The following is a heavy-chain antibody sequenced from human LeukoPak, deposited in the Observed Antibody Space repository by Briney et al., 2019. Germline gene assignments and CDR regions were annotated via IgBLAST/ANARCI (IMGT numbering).Heavy chain of an antibody. D-gene: IGHD5-24*01. CDR3: ASLHQTRDKEGF. Sequence: ASVKVSCKASGYTFTGYYMHWVRQAPGQGLEWMGWINPNSGGTNYAQKFQGRVTMTRDTSISTAYMELSRLRSDDTAVCYCASLHQTRDKEGFWGQGTLVTVSS. CDR2: INPNSGGT. CDR1: GYTFTGYY. J-gene: IGHJ4*02. V-gene: IGHV1-2*02.